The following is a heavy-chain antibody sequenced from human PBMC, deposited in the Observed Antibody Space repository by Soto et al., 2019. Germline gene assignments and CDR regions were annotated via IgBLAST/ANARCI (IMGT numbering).Heavy chain of an antibody. J-gene: IGHJ5*02. D-gene: IGHD6-19*01. CDR3: AKDWLVDTDNWFDP. CDR1: GFTFSSYA. V-gene: IGHV3-23*01. CDR2: ISGSGGST. Sequence: GGSLRLSCAASGFTFSSYAMSWVRQAPGKGLEWVSAISGSGGSTHYADSVKGRFTISRDNSKNTLYLQMNSLRAEDTAVYYCAKDWLVDTDNWFDPWGQGTRGTVSS.